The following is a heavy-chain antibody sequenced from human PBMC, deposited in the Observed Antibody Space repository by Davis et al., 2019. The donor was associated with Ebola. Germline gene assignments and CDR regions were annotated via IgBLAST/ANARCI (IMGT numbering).Heavy chain of an antibody. J-gene: IGHJ4*02. D-gene: IGHD3-9*01. V-gene: IGHV1-46*01. Sequence: ASVKVSCKASGYTFTNYYIHWVRQAPGQGLEWMGLVNPAGGSTTYAQKFQGRVTMTRDTSATTVYMELSRLRSEDTAIYYCARVWSDVLTGYSTNYLDYWGQGTLVTVSS. CDR1: GYTFTNYY. CDR3: ARVWSDVLTGYSTNYLDY. CDR2: VNPAGGST.